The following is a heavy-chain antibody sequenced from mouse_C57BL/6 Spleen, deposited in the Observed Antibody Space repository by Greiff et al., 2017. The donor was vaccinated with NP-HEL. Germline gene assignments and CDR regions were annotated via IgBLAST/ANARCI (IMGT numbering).Heavy chain of an antibody. CDR3: ARSASLLRYFDV. CDR1: GYAFSSYW. D-gene: IGHD6-2*01. V-gene: IGHV1-80*01. Sequence: QVQLQQSGAELVKPGASVKISCKASGYAFSSYWMNWVKQRPGKGLEWIGQIYPGDGDTNYNGKFKGKATLTADKSSSTAYMQLSSLTSEDSAAYFCARSASLLRYFDVWGTGTTVTVSA. CDR2: IYPGDGDT. J-gene: IGHJ1*03.